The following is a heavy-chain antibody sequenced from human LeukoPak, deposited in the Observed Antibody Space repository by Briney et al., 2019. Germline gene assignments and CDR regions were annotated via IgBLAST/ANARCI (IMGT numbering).Heavy chain of an antibody. Sequence: SETLSLTCTVSGGSISSGGYSWSWIRQHPGKGLEWIGYIYYSGSTYYNPSLKSRVTISVDTSKNQFSLKLSSVTAADTAVYYCARLGLSDYYYGMDVWGQGTTVTVSS. J-gene: IGHJ6*02. V-gene: IGHV4-31*03. CDR2: IYYSGST. D-gene: IGHD3-16*01. CDR3: ARLGLSDYYYGMDV. CDR1: GGSISSGGYS.